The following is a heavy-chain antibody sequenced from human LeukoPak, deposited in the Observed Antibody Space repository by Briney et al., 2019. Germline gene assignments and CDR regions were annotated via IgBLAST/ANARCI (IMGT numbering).Heavy chain of an antibody. CDR2: ISGSGGST. V-gene: IGHV3-23*01. D-gene: IGHD1-7*01. CDR1: GFTFDDYA. CDR3: AKATTNYARGDY. J-gene: IGHJ4*02. Sequence: GRSLRLSCAASGFTFDDYAMSWVRQAPGKGLEWVSAISGSGGSTYYADSVKGRFTISRDNSKNTLYLQMNSLRAEDTAVYYCAKATTNYARGDYWGQGTLVTVSS.